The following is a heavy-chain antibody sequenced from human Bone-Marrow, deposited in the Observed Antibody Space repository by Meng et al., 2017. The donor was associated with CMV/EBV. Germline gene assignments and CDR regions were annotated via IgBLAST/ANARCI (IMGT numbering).Heavy chain of an antibody. CDR1: GYTFTSYG. Sequence: ASVKVSCKASGYTFTSYGISWVRQAPGQGLEWMGWISAYNGNTNYAQKLQGRVTMTTDTSTSTAYMELRSLRSDDTAVYYCARKTWSSSTIAEDYYFDYWGQGPLVTVSS. CDR2: ISAYNGNT. J-gene: IGHJ4*02. CDR3: ARKTWSSSTIAEDYYFDY. V-gene: IGHV1-18*01. D-gene: IGHD6-6*01.